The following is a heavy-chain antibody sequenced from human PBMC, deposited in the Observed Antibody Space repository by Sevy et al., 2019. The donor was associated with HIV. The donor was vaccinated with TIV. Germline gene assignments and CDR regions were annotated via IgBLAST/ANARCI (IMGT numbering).Heavy chain of an antibody. Sequence: GGSLRLSCAASGFTFDDYAMHWVRQAPGKGLEWVSGISWNSGSIGYADSVKGRFTMSRDNAKNSLYLQMNSLRAEDTALYYCAKGYCSSTSCQSTFDYWGQGTLVTVSS. J-gene: IGHJ4*02. V-gene: IGHV3-9*01. CDR3: AKGYCSSTSCQSTFDY. CDR2: ISWNSGSI. CDR1: GFTFDDYA. D-gene: IGHD2-2*01.